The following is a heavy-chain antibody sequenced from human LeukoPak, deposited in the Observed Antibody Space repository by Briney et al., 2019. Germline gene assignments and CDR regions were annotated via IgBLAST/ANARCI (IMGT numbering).Heavy chain of an antibody. V-gene: IGHV1-69*06. J-gene: IGHJ5*02. CDR2: IIPIFGTA. CDR1: GGTFSSYA. CDR3: AREAIVVVPAAMEGASRFDP. D-gene: IGHD2-2*01. Sequence: SVKVSCKASGGTFSSYAISWVRQAPGQGPEWMGGIIPIFGTANYAQKFQGRVTITADKSTSTAYMELSSLRSEDTAVYYCAREAIVVVPAAMEGASRFDPWGQGTLVTVSS.